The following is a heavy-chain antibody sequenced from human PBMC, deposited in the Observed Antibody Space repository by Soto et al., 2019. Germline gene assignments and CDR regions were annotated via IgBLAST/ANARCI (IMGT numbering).Heavy chain of an antibody. D-gene: IGHD2-2*01. CDR2: MNPNSGET. CDR3: ARMAMPARPRWYNWFDP. Sequence: QEQLVQSAAEVKKPGASVKVSCMTSGYTFNDYEINWVRRAPGQGLEWIGWMNPNSGETGYAQRFQGRVTMTTSSSLSTAYLELSSLTSDDTAVYCCARMAMPARPRWYNWFDPWGQGTLVTVSS. CDR1: GYTFNDYE. V-gene: IGHV1-8*02. J-gene: IGHJ5*02.